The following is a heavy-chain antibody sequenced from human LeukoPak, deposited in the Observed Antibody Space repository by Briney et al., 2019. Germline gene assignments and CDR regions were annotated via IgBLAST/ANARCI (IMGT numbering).Heavy chain of an antibody. D-gene: IGHD2-15*01. Sequence: PGGSLRLSCAASGFTFSSYWMHWVRQAPGKGLVWVSRINSDGSSTSYADPVKGRFTISRDNAKNTLYLQMNSLRAEDTAVYYCARVSVATYYYYGMDVWGQGTTVTVSS. J-gene: IGHJ6*02. V-gene: IGHV3-74*01. CDR1: GFTFSSYW. CDR2: INSDGSST. CDR3: ARVSVATYYYYGMDV.